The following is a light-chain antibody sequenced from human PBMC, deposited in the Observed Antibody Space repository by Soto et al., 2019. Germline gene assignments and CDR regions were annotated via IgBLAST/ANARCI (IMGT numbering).Light chain of an antibody. V-gene: IGLV1-40*01. CDR1: SSNIGSGYD. Sequence: QPVLTQPPSVSGAPGQRVTISCTGGSSNIGSGYDVHWYQQLPGTAPKLLIYGNTNRPSGVPDRFSASTSATSASLAITGLQAEDDGDYYCQSYDNRLSGYVFGTGTKLTVL. CDR2: GNT. CDR3: QSYDNRLSGYV. J-gene: IGLJ1*01.